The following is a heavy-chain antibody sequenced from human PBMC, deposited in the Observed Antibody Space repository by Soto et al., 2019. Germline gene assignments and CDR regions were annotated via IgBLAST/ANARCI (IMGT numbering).Heavy chain of an antibody. Sequence: SETLSLTCTVSGGSISSYYWSWIRQPPGKGLEWIGYIYYSGSTNYNPSLKSRVNISVDTSKNQFSLKLSSVTAADTAVYYCARRARGYYYGMDVWGQGTTVTVS. CDR3: ARRARGYYYGMDV. V-gene: IGHV4-59*01. CDR1: GGSISSYY. CDR2: IYYSGST. J-gene: IGHJ6*02.